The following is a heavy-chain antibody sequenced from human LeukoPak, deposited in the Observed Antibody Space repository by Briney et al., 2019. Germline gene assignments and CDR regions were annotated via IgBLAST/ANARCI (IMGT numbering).Heavy chain of an antibody. CDR1: GFTFSSYS. CDR3: AASLEDGSGSYYCDY. D-gene: IGHD3-10*01. V-gene: IGHV3-21*04. Sequence: PGGSLRLSCAASGFTFSSYSMNWVRQAPGKGLEWVSSISSSSSYIYYADSVKGRFTISRDNAKNSLYLQMNSLRAEDTAVYYCAASLEDGSGSYYCDYWGQGTLVTVSS. CDR2: ISSSSSYI. J-gene: IGHJ4*02.